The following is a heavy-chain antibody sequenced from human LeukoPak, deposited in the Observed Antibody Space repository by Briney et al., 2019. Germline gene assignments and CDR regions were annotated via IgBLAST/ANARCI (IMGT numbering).Heavy chain of an antibody. D-gene: IGHD5-18*01. CDR3: ARASLNSHGYGWFFDQ. V-gene: IGHV3-53*01. Sequence: GGSLRLSCAVSGLTVNTTYLTWVRKAPGKGLEWVSMIYSGGNTHHADSVKGRCTISRDNSKNTVYLQVSSLRAEDTAVYYCARASLNSHGYGWFFDQWGQGALVIVSS. CDR1: GLTVNTTY. CDR2: IYSGGNT. J-gene: IGHJ4*02.